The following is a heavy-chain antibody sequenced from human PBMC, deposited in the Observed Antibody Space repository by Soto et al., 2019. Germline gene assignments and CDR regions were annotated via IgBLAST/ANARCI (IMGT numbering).Heavy chain of an antibody. V-gene: IGHV1-2*02. CDR1: GYSFTGYS. Sequence: ASVKVSCKASGYSFTGYSMHWVRQAPGQGLEWMGWINGNSGGTNYAQKFQGRVTMTRDTSIITAYMELSRLTSDDTAVYYCAREYCTDDDCSPFFDYWGQGTLVTVSS. J-gene: IGHJ4*02. CDR3: AREYCTDDDCSPFFDY. CDR2: INGNSGGT. D-gene: IGHD2-8*01.